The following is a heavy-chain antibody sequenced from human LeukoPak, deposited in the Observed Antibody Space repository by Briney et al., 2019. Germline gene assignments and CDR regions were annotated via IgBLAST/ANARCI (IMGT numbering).Heavy chain of an antibody. CDR3: ARDGEQWLVLGENWFDP. J-gene: IGHJ5*02. V-gene: IGHV1-2*02. D-gene: IGHD6-19*01. CDR1: GYTFTGYY. Sequence: ASVKVSCKASGYTFTGYYMHWVRQAPGQGLEWMGWINPNSGGTNYAQKFQGRVTMTRDTSISTAYMELSRLRSDDTAVYYCARDGEQWLVLGENWFDPWGQGTLVTVSS. CDR2: INPNSGGT.